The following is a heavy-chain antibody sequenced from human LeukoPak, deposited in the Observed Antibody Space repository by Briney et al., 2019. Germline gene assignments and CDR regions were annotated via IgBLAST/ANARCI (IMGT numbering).Heavy chain of an antibody. J-gene: IGHJ3*02. CDR1: GGSISSYY. D-gene: IGHD2-2*01. V-gene: IGHV4-39*01. CDR3: ARRYCSSTSCFSTAAFDI. CDR2: IYYNETT. Sequence: KPSETLSLTCTVSGGSISSYYWSWIRQPPGKGLEWIGSIYYNETTFYNPSLKSRVTISVDTSKNQFSLKLSSVTAADTALYYCARRYCSSTSCFSTAAFDIWGQGTMVTVSS.